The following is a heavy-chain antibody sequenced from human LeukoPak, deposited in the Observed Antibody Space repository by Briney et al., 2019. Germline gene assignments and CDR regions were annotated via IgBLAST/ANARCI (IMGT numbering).Heavy chain of an antibody. V-gene: IGHV3-7*01. D-gene: IGHD1-26*01. Sequence: PGGSLRLSCAAPGFTFSSYWMSWVRQAPGKGLEWVANIKQDGSEKYYVDSVKGRFTISRDNAKNSLYLQMNSLRAEDTAVYYCARDGRSGSYNSRRDYWGQGALVTVSS. CDR2: IKQDGSEK. CDR3: ARDGRSGSYNSRRDY. CDR1: GFTFSSYW. J-gene: IGHJ4*02.